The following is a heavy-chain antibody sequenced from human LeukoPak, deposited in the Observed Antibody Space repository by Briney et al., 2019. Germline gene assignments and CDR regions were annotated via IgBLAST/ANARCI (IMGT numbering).Heavy chain of an antibody. CDR1: GDSISNDDYY. D-gene: IGHD2-15*01. Sequence: PSGTLSLTCTVSGDSISNDDYYWSWIRQPAGKGLEWIGRFSASGNSNYNPSLKSRLTISVDTSKNQFSLKLTSVTAADTAVYYCARDNRHCIGGYCSNWFDPWGQGTLVTVSS. CDR3: ARDNRHCIGGYCSNWFDP. CDR2: FSASGNS. J-gene: IGHJ5*02. V-gene: IGHV4-61*02.